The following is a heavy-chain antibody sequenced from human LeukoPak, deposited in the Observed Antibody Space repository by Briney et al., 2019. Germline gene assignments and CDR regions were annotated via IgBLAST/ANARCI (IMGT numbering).Heavy chain of an antibody. CDR2: IHYSGST. Sequence: TSETLSLTCTVSGGSISSYYWSWIRQPPGKGQEWIGYIHYSGSTNYNPSLKSRVTISVDTSKNQFSLKLSSVTAADTAVYYCARQGGGFWYFDLWGRGTLVTVSS. CDR1: GGSISSYY. CDR3: ARQGGGFWYFDL. J-gene: IGHJ2*01. D-gene: IGHD6-25*01. V-gene: IGHV4-59*08.